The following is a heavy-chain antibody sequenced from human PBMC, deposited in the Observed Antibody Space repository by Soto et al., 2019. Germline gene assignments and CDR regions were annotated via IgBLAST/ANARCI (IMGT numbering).Heavy chain of an antibody. V-gene: IGHV3-48*03. CDR2: ISSSGSTI. Sequence: PGWSLRLSCASSVFTFISYEMNWVRQAPGKGLEWVSYISSSGSTIYYADSVKGRFTISRDNAKNSLYLQMNSLRAEDTAVYYCAREVYYYDSSGHDYWGQGTLVTVSS. CDR3: AREVYYYDSSGHDY. J-gene: IGHJ4*02. CDR1: VFTFISYE. D-gene: IGHD3-22*01.